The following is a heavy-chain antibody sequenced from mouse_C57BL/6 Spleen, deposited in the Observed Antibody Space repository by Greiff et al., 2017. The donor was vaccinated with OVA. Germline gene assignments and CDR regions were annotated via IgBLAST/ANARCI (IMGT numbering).Heavy chain of an antibody. J-gene: IGHJ3*01. CDR1: GFTFSSYA. Sequence: EVKLVESGGGLVKPGGSLKLSCAASGFTFSSYAMSWVRQTPEKRLEWVATISDGGSYTYYTDNVKGRFTISRDNAKNNLYLQMSHLKSEDTAMYYCARDRGFAYWGQGTLVTVSA. CDR3: ARDRGFAY. V-gene: IGHV5-4*01. CDR2: ISDGGSYT. D-gene: IGHD3-1*01.